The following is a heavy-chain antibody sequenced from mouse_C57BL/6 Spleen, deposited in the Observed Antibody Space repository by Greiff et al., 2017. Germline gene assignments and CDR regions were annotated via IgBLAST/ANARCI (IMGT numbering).Heavy chain of an antibody. D-gene: IGHD1-1*01. CDR2: IYPGDGDT. CDR3: ARSDYGSPY. Sequence: VKLMESGPELVKPGASVKISCKASGYAFSSSWMNWVKQRPGTGLEWIGRIYPGDGDTNYNGKFKGKATLTADKSSSTAYMQLSSLTSEDSAVXFCARSDYGSPYWGQGTTLTVSS. CDR1: GYAFSSSW. V-gene: IGHV1-82*01. J-gene: IGHJ2*01.